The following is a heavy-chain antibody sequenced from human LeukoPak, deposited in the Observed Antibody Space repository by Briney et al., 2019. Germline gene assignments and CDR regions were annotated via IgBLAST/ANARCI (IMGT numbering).Heavy chain of an antibody. V-gene: IGHV3-9*03. CDR2: ISWNSGSI. J-gene: IGHJ4*02. CDR3: AKGDGYTLRGAFDY. CDR1: GFTFDDYA. D-gene: IGHD5-24*01. Sequence: GGSLMLSCAASGFTFDDYAMHWVRQVPGKGLEWVSGISWNSGSIGYADSVKGRFAISRDNAENSLYLQMNSLRADDMALYYCAKGDGYTLRGAFDYWGQGTLVTVSS.